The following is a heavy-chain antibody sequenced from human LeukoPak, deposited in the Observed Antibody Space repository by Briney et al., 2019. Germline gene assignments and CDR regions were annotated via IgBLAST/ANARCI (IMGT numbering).Heavy chain of an antibody. V-gene: IGHV3-11*04. Sequence: GESLRLSCAASGFTFSDYYLSWIRQAAGKGLEWVSYISSRDSAVNYADSVRGRFTISRDNAQNSVYLQMNSLRAEDTAVYYCVRVSKDTFLPSFFDYWGKGILVTVSS. D-gene: IGHD3-3*02. CDR1: GFTFSDYY. J-gene: IGHJ4*02. CDR3: VRVSKDTFLPSFFDY. CDR2: ISSRDSAV.